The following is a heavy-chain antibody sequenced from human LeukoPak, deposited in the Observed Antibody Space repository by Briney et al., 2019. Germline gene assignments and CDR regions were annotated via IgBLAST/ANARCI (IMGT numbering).Heavy chain of an antibody. J-gene: IGHJ4*02. CDR1: GGSISSSSYY. D-gene: IGHD5-18*01. CDR3: ARGRWVQPIDY. Sequence: KTSVTLSLTCTVSGGSISSSSYYWGWIRQPPGKGLEWIGSIYYSGSTNYNPSLKSRVTISVDTSKNQFSLKLSSVTAADTAVYYCARGRWVQPIDYWGQGTLVTVSS. CDR2: IYYSGST. V-gene: IGHV4-39*07.